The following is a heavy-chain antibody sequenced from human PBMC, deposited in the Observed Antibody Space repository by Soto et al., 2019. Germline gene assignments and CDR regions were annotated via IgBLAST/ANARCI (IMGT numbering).Heavy chain of an antibody. V-gene: IGHV3-23*01. J-gene: IGHJ4*02. CDR3: AKDFRPYCSSTSCYYFDY. D-gene: IGHD2-2*01. Sequence: GGSLRLSCAASGFTFSSYAMSWVRQAPGKGLEWVSAISGSGGSTYYADSVKGRFTISRDNSKNTLYLQMNSLRAEDTAVYYCAKDFRPYCSSTSCYYFDYWGQGTLVTVSS. CDR2: ISGSGGST. CDR1: GFTFSSYA.